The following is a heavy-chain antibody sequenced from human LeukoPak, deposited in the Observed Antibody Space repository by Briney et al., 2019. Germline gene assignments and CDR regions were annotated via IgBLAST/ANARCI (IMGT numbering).Heavy chain of an antibody. D-gene: IGHD5-24*01. CDR2: IRSKAYGGTT. J-gene: IGHJ4*02. Sequence: GGSLRLSCTASGFTFGDYAMSWVRQAPGKGLEWVGFIRSKAYGGTTEYAASVKGRFTISRDDSKSIAYLQMNSLKTEDTAVYYCTRVDMAMVNLFDYWGQGTLVTVSS. V-gene: IGHV3-49*04. CDR1: GFTFGDYA. CDR3: TRVDMAMVNLFDY.